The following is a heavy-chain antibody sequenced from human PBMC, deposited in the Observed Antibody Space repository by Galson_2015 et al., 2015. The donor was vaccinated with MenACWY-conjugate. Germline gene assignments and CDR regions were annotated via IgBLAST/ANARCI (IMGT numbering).Heavy chain of an antibody. CDR2: IWYDGSQT. V-gene: IGHV3-33*01. CDR1: GFTFSRYA. J-gene: IGHJ4*02. CDR3: FAINSGIDY. D-gene: IGHD1-26*01. Sequence: SLRLSCAASGFTFSRYAMHWVRQAPGKGLEWVAVIWYDGSQTYYADSVRGRFTISRDNSKNTAYLQTNSLRAEDTAIYYCFAINSGIDYWGQGTLVTVSS.